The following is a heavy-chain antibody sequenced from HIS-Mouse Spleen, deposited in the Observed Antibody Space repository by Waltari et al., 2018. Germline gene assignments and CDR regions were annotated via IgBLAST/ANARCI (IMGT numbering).Heavy chain of an antibody. D-gene: IGHD6-19*01. CDR2: IDWDDDK. CDR1: GFSLSTSGMC. J-gene: IGHJ4*02. CDR3: ARIAEGYTSGWYAFDY. Sequence: QVTLRESGPALVKPTQPLTLTCTFSGFSLSTSGMCVSWIRQPPGKALERLARIDWDDDKYYSTSLKTRLTISRDTSKNQVVLTMTNMDPLDTATYYCARIAEGYTSGWYAFDYWGQGTLVTVSS. V-gene: IGHV2-70*15.